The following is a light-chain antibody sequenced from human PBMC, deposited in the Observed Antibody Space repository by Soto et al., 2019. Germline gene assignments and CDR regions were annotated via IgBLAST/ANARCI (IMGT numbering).Light chain of an antibody. J-gene: IGLJ2*01. Sequence: QSALTQPASVSGSPGQPITISCTGTSSDVGSYNLVSWYQQHPGKAPKVMIYEGSKRPSGVSNRFSGSKSGNTASLTISGLQAEDEADYYCCSYAGSSTLFGGGTKLTVL. CDR1: SSDVGSYNL. CDR2: EGS. V-gene: IGLV2-23*01. CDR3: CSYAGSSTL.